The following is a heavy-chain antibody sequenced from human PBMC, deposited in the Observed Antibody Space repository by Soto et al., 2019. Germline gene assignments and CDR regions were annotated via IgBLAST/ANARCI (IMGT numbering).Heavy chain of an antibody. Sequence: EVQLVESGGGSVQPGGSLRLSCATSGFTLRNYWMVWVRQAPGKGLEWVDNIKEDGGGKYFGDYVRGRFTVSRDHAKNSLYLQMNNLRAEDTAVYYWAIDGYGYNSLDNWGQRTLVTVSS. D-gene: IGHD3-16*02. CDR3: AIDGYGYNSLDN. CDR2: IKEDGGGK. CDR1: GFTLRNYW. V-gene: IGHV3-7*01. J-gene: IGHJ4*02.